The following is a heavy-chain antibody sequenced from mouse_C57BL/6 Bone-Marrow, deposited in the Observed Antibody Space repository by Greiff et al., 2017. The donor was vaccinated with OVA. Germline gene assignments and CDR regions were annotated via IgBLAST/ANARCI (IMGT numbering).Heavy chain of an antibody. V-gene: IGHV3-5*01. CDR1: GISITTGNYR. CDR2: IYYSGTI. CDR3: ARDGYYGDYYAMDY. D-gene: IGHD2-3*01. Sequence: VKLMESGPGLVKPSQTVFLTCTVTGISITTGNYRWSWIRQFPGNKLEWIGYIYYSGTITYNPSLTSRTTITRDTPKNQFFLEMNSLTAEDTATYYCARDGYYGDYYAMDYWGQGTSVTVSS. J-gene: IGHJ4*01.